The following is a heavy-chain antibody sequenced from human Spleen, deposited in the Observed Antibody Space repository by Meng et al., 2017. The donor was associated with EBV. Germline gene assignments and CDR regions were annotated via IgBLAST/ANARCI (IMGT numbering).Heavy chain of an antibody. CDR3: ARGRGGYYIFDY. CDR1: GGSSSGYYW. D-gene: IGHD3-22*01. CDR2: IYHSGRT. Sequence: VKLQESGPGMGKPSGTRSLTCNVSGGSSSGYYWYSWVRQPPGKGLEWIGEIYHSGRTNYNPSLKSRATISADKSETQFSLNLKSVTAADTAVYYCARGRGGYYIFDYWGQGTLVTVFS. V-gene: IGHV4-4*02. J-gene: IGHJ4*02.